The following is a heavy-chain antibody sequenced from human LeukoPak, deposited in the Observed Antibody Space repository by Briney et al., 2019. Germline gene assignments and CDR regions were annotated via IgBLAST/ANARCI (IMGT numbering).Heavy chain of an antibody. V-gene: IGHV3-66*02. D-gene: IGHD5-12*01. J-gene: IGHJ4*02. CDR1: GFTVSSNY. Sequence: GGSLRLSCAASGFTVSSNYMSWVRQAPGKGLEWVSVIYSGGSTYYADSVKGRFTISRDNSKNTLYLQMNSLRAEDTAVYYCARELGDGYNYATFDYWGQGTLVTVSS. CDR2: IYSGGST. CDR3: ARELGDGYNYATFDY.